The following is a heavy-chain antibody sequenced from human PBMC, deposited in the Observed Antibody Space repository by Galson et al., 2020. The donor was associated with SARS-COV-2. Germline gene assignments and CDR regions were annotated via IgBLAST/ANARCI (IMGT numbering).Heavy chain of an antibody. V-gene: IGHV3-33*06. CDR3: AKERYYYGAGSFYGMDF. D-gene: IGHD3-10*01. Sequence: GGSLRLSCAASGFTFSSYGMHWVRQAPGKGLEWVAVIWYDGSNKYYADSVKGRFTISRDNSKNTLYLQMNSLRAEDTAVYYCAKERYYYGAGSFYGMDFWGQGTTVTVSS. CDR1: GFTFSSYG. CDR2: IWYDGSNK. J-gene: IGHJ6*02.